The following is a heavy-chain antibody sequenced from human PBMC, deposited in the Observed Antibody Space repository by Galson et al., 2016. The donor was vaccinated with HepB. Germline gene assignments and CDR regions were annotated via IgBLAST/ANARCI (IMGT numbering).Heavy chain of an antibody. CDR1: GFTFSSYG. V-gene: IGHV3-33*01. J-gene: IGHJ4*02. CDR2: IWYEGNNK. D-gene: IGHD3-22*01. Sequence: SLRLSCAASGFTFSSYGMHWVSQPPGKGLEWVAVIWYEGNNKYFAEYVKGRFTISRDNSKNTLYLQMNSLRAEDTAVYYCARGRVYYDTSGYYLPYFDYWGQGTLVTVSS. CDR3: ARGRVYYDTSGYYLPYFDY.